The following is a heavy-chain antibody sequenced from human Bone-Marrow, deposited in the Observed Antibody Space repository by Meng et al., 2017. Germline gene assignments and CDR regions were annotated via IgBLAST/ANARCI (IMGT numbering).Heavy chain of an antibody. CDR1: GFTFSSYA. Sequence: GESLKISCAASGFTFSSYAMSWVRQAPGKGLEWVSAISGSGGSTYYADSVKGRFTISRDNSKNTLYLQMNSLRAEDTAVYYCARDLGGRITMVRGVIGDAFDIWGQGTMVTVSS. CDR3: ARDLGGRITMVRGVIGDAFDI. D-gene: IGHD3-10*01. CDR2: ISGSGGST. V-gene: IGHV3-23*01. J-gene: IGHJ3*02.